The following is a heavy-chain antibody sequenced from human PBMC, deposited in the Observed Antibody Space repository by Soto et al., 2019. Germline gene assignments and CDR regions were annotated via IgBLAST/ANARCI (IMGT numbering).Heavy chain of an antibody. D-gene: IGHD2-15*01. CDR3: ARESCSGGICDATDDAFDI. CDR2: ISAYNGNT. J-gene: IGHJ3*02. CDR1: GYTFTSYG. Sequence: QVQLVQSGAEVKKPGASVKVSCKASGYTFTSYGISWVRQAPGQGLEWMGWISAYNGNTNYAQKLQGRVTMTTDTSASTAYMEQRRLRSEDTAVYYCARESCSGGICDATDDAFDIWGQGTMVTVSS. V-gene: IGHV1-18*01.